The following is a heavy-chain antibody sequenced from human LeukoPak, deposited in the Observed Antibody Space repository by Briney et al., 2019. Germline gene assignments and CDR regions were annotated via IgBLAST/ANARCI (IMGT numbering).Heavy chain of an antibody. D-gene: IGHD2-8*01. V-gene: IGHV1-18*01. CDR1: GYTFTSYG. J-gene: IGHJ4*02. CDR3: ARESMRKLDY. Sequence: SVKVSCKASGYTFTSYGISWVRQAPGHGLEWMGWISAYNGNTNYAQKLQGRVTMTTDTSTSTAYMALRSLRSDVTVVYYGARESMRKLDYWGQGTLVTVSS. CDR2: ISAYNGNT.